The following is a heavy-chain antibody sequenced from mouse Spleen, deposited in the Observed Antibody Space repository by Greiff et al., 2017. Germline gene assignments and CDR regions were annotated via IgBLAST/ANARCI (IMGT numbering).Heavy chain of an antibody. V-gene: IGHV5-6*02. D-gene: IGHD4-1*01. J-gene: IGHJ3*01. CDR3: AKLGRDRGTWFAY. Sequence: EVKLVESGGDLVKPGGSLKLSCAASGFTFSSYGMSWVRQTPDKRLEWVATISSGGSYTYYPDSVKGRFTISRDNAKNTLYLQMSSLKSEDTAMYYCAKLGRDRGTWFAYWGQGTLVTVSA. CDR2: ISSGGSYT. CDR1: GFTFSSYG.